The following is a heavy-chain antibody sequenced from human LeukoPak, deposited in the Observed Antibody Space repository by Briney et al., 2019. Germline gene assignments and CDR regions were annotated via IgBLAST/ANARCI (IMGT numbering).Heavy chain of an antibody. J-gene: IGHJ4*02. Sequence: ASVKVSCKASGYTFTSYAMHWVRQAPGQRLEWMGWINAGNGNTKYSRKFQGRVTITRDTSASTAYMELSSLRSEDTALYYCARDRYSGYWGPDYWGQGTLVTVSS. V-gene: IGHV1-3*01. CDR2: INAGNGNT. CDR1: GYTFTSYA. D-gene: IGHD5-12*01. CDR3: ARDRYSGYWGPDY.